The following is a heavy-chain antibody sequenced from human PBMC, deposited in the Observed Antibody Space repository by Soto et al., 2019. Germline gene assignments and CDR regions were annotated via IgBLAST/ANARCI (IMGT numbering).Heavy chain of an antibody. CDR3: ARCSLVVVPAPGFDP. D-gene: IGHD2-2*01. V-gene: IGHV4-31*03. CDR2: IYYSGTT. CDR1: GGSISSGGYY. Sequence: PSEALSLTCTVSGGSISSGGYYWGWIRQHPGKGLEWIGYIYYSGTTYYNPSLKSRVTVSVDTSKNQFSLKLSSVSAADTALYYCARCSLVVVPAPGFDPWGRGTLVTVSS. J-gene: IGHJ5*02.